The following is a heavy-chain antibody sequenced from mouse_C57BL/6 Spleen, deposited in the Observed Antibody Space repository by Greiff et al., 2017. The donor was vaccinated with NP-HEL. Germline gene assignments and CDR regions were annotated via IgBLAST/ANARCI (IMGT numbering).Heavy chain of an antibody. J-gene: IGHJ4*01. Sequence: QVQLQQSGPELVKPGASVKLSCTASGYTFTSYDINWVKQRPGQGLEWIGWIYPRDGSTKYNEKFKGKATLTVDTASSTAYMELHSLTSADSAVYFCARDYYDSSYDYYAMDYWGQGTSVTVSS. CDR1: GYTFTSYD. D-gene: IGHD1-1*01. CDR3: ARDYYDSSYDYYAMDY. V-gene: IGHV1-85*01. CDR2: IYPRDGST.